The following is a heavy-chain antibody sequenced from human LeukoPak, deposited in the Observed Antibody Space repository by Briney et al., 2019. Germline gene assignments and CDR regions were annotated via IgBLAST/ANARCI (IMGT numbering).Heavy chain of an antibody. CDR1: GFTFDDYA. CDR2: ISWDGGST. Sequence: PGGSLRLSCAASGFTFDDYAMHWVRQAPGKGLEWVSLISWDGGSTYYADSVKGRFTISRDNSKNSLYLQMNSLRAEDTALYYCAKGSRDGYNYFDYWGQGTLVTVSS. J-gene: IGHJ4*02. V-gene: IGHV3-43D*03. D-gene: IGHD5-24*01. CDR3: AKGSRDGYNYFDY.